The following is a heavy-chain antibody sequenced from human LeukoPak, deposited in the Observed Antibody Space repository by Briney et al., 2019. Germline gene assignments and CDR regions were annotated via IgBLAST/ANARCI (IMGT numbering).Heavy chain of an antibody. J-gene: IGHJ4*02. D-gene: IGHD5-12*01. CDR2: INPNSGGT. Sequence: SVKVSCKASGYTFTGYYMHWVREAPGQGLEWMGWINPNSGGTNYAQKFRGRVTMTRDTSISTAYMELSRLRSDDTAVYYCARDLEYSGYDSEGGDFDYWGQGTLVTVSS. CDR1: GYTFTGYY. V-gene: IGHV1-2*02. CDR3: ARDLEYSGYDSEGGDFDY.